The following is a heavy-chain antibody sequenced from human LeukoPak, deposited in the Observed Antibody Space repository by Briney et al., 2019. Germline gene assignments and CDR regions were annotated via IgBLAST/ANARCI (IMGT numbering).Heavy chain of an antibody. CDR3: ARIRDSSGYYYSYFDY. CDR1: GFTFSSYA. J-gene: IGHJ4*02. Sequence: PGGSLRLSCAASGFTFSSYAMSWVRQAPGKGLEWVSAISGSGGSTYYADSVKGRFTISRDNAKNSLYLQMNSLRAEDTAVYYCARIRDSSGYYYSYFDYWGQGTLVTVSS. D-gene: IGHD3-22*01. V-gene: IGHV3-23*01. CDR2: ISGSGGST.